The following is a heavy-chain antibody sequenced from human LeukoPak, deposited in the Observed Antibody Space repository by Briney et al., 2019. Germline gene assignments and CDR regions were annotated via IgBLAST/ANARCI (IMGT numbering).Heavy chain of an antibody. V-gene: IGHV5-51*01. CDR1: GYSFTSYW. J-gene: IGHJ4*02. CDR2: IYPGDSDT. D-gene: IGHD6-13*01. CDR3: ARRARIAAAGTGFDY. Sequence: GESLKISCKGSGYSFTSYWIGWVRQMPGKGLEWMGIIYPGDSDTRYSPSFQGQVTISADKSISTAYLQWSSLKASDTAMYYCARRARIAAAGTGFDYWGQGTLVTVSS.